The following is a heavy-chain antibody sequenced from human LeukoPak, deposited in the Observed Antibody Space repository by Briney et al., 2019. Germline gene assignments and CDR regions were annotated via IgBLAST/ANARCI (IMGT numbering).Heavy chain of an antibody. V-gene: IGHV1-69*13. D-gene: IGHD1-1*01. CDR2: FIPIFGTA. Sequence: SVKVSCKASGGTFSSYAISWVRQAPGQGLEWMGGFIPIFGTANYAQKFQGRVTITADESTSTAYMELSSLRSEDTAVYYCARDIGTTFSWFDPWGQGTLVTVSS. CDR1: GGTFSSYA. CDR3: ARDIGTTFSWFDP. J-gene: IGHJ5*02.